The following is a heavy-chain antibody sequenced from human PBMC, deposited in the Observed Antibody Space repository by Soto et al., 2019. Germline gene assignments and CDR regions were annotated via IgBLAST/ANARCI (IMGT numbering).Heavy chain of an antibody. D-gene: IGHD3-22*01. CDR3: ATGRYYYDSSGALDY. Sequence: GASVKVSCKASGYTFTSYGISWVRQAPGQGLEWMGWINPNNGDTNYAQKFQGWVTMTRDTSISTAYMELSRLRSDDTAVYYCATGRYYYDSSGALDYWGQGTLVTVSS. V-gene: IGHV1-2*04. J-gene: IGHJ4*02. CDR1: GYTFTSYG. CDR2: INPNNGDT.